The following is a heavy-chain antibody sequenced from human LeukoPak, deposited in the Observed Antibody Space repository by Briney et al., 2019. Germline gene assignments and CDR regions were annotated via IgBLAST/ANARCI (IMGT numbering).Heavy chain of an antibody. CDR3: ARQRCSSTSCPIDY. CDR1: GFPFSSYS. V-gene: IGHV3-21*01. CDR2: ISSSSNYI. D-gene: IGHD2-2*01. J-gene: IGHJ4*02. Sequence: GGSLRLSCAASGFPFSSYSMNWVRQATGKGLEWVSSISSSSNYIYYADSVKGRFTISSDNAKNSLYLQMNGLRAEDPAVYYCARQRCSSTSCPIDYWGQGTLVTVSS.